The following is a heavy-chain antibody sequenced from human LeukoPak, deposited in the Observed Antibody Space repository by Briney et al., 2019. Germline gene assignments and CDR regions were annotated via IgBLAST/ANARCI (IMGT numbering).Heavy chain of an antibody. CDR2: ISGSGGST. Sequence: GGSLRLSCAASGFTFSSYAMSWVRQAPGKGLEWVSAISGSGGSTYYADSVKGRFTISRDNSKNTLYLQMNSLRAEDTAIYYCAKDDGSITMIVVVTPGAFDIWGQGTMVTVSS. J-gene: IGHJ3*02. V-gene: IGHV3-23*01. CDR1: GFTFSSYA. D-gene: IGHD3-22*01. CDR3: AKDDGSITMIVVVTPGAFDI.